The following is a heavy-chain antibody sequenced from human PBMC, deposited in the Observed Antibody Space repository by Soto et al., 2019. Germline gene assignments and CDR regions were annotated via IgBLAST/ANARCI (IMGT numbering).Heavy chain of an antibody. D-gene: IGHD6-13*01. V-gene: IGHV5-10-1*01. J-gene: IGHJ6*02. Sequence: GESLKISCKGSGYSFTSYWISWVRQMPGKGLEWMGRIDPSDSYTNYSPSLQGHVTISADKSISTPYLQWSSLKASANAIYWRSSHQREGYSSRYGMDVSAQGTTVTVSS. CDR3: SSHQREGYSSRYGMDV. CDR1: GYSFTSYW. CDR2: IDPSDSYT.